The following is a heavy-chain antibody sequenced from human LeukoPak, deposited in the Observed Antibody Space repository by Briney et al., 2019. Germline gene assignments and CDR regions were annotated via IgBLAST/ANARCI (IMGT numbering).Heavy chain of an antibody. J-gene: IGHJ4*02. CDR3: AKHYMGSSYNHGLDC. CDR1: GGSFSGYY. D-gene: IGHD3-10*01. Sequence: SETLSLTCAVYGGSFSGYYWSWIRQPSGKGLEWIGEINHSGSTNYNPSLKSRVTISVDTSKNQFSLKLSSVTAADTALYYCAKHYMGSSYNHGLDCWGQGTLVTVSS. CDR2: INHSGST. V-gene: IGHV4-34*01.